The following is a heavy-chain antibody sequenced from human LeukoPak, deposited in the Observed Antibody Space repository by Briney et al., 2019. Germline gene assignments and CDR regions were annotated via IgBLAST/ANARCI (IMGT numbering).Heavy chain of an antibody. CDR2: IMPSFGTA. D-gene: IGHD6-19*01. CDR3: ARVHSSGWFYY. J-gene: IGHJ4*02. V-gene: IGHV1-69*01. Sequence: SVKVSCKASGGTFPSYAISWVRQAPGQGLEWMGGIMPSFGTAKYAQKFQGRVTITADESTSTAYVELSSLRSEDTAVYYCARVHSSGWFYYWGQGSLVTVSS. CDR1: GGTFPSYA.